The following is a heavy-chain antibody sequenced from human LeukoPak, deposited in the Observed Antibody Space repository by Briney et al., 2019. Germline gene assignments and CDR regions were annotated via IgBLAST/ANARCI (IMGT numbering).Heavy chain of an antibody. Sequence: GGSLRLSCAASGFTFNIYGMHWVRQAPGKGLEWVAGISYDGMYQYYADSVKGRFTISRDNSKNTLFLQMNSLRAEDTAIYYCAKDRDYYGSGSDYWGQGTLVTVSS. J-gene: IGHJ4*02. CDR2: ISYDGMYQ. CDR1: GFTFNIYG. V-gene: IGHV3-30*18. CDR3: AKDRDYYGSGSDY. D-gene: IGHD3-10*01.